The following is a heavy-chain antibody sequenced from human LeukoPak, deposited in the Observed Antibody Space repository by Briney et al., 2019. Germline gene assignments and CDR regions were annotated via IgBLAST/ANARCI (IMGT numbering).Heavy chain of an antibody. Sequence: PGGSLRLSCAASGFTFSSYGMHWVRQAPGKGLEGVAVISYDGSNKYYADSVKGRFTISRDNSKNTLYLQMNSLRAEDTAVYYCTKSIYGSGVDYFDYWGQGTLVTVSS. D-gene: IGHD3-10*01. CDR2: ISYDGSNK. J-gene: IGHJ4*02. CDR3: TKSIYGSGVDYFDY. V-gene: IGHV3-30*18. CDR1: GFTFSSYG.